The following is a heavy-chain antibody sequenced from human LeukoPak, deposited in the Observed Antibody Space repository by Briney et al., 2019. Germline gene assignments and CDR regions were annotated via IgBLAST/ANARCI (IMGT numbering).Heavy chain of an antibody. J-gene: IGHJ4*02. Sequence: GSLRLSCAASGFTFSSYSMNWVRRAPGKGLEWIGYIYYRGSTNYNPSLKSRVTISVDTSKNQFSLKLSSMTAADTAVYYCARVHYDSSGYYYPLDYWGQGTLVTVSS. D-gene: IGHD3-22*01. CDR2: IYYRGST. V-gene: IGHV4-59*01. CDR1: GFTFSSYS. CDR3: ARVHYDSSGYYYPLDY.